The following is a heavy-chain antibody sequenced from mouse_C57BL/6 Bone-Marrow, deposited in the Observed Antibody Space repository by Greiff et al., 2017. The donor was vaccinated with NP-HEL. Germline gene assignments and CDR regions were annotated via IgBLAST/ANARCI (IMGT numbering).Heavy chain of an antibody. D-gene: IGHD1-1*01. V-gene: IGHV5-12*01. CDR2: ISNGGGST. Sequence: EVKLMESGGGLVQPGGSLKLSYAASGFTFSDYYMYWVRQTPEKRLEWVAYISNGGGSTYYPDTVKGRFTISRDNAKNTLYLQMSRLKSEDTAMYYCARLGYYYGSSHFDYWGQGTTLTVSS. CDR1: GFTFSDYY. J-gene: IGHJ2*01. CDR3: ARLGYYYGSSHFDY.